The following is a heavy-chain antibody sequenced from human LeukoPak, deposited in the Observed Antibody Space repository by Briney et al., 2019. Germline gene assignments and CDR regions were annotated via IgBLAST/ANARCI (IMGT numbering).Heavy chain of an antibody. CDR3: AGAVRGSVYFDY. Sequence: PSETLSLTCAVSGGSISSGGYSWSWIRQPPGKGLEWIGYIYHSGSTYYNPSLKSRVTISVDRSKNQFSLKLSSVTAADTAVYYCAGAVRGSVYFDYWGQGTLVTVSS. J-gene: IGHJ4*02. V-gene: IGHV4-30-2*01. CDR1: GGSISSGGYS. D-gene: IGHD3-10*01. CDR2: IYHSGST.